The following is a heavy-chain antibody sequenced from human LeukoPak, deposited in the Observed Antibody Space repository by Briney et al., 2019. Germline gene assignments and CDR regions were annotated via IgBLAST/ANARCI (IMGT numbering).Heavy chain of an antibody. J-gene: IGHJ4*02. CDR2: ISTSGSTI. V-gene: IGHV3-48*04. Sequence: SGGSLRLSCAASGFTFSSYSMNWVRQAPGKGLEWVSYISTSGSTIYYADSVKGRFTISRDNTKNSLYLQMNSLRAEDTAVYYCARGFFDMTYWGQGTLVTVSS. CDR3: ARGFFDMTY. D-gene: IGHD3-9*01. CDR1: GFTFSSYS.